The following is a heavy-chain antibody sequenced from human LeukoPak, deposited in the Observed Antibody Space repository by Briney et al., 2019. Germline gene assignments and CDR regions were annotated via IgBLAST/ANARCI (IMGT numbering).Heavy chain of an antibody. Sequence: SVKVSCKASGGTFSSYAISWVRQAPGHGLEWMGGIIPIFGTANYAQKFQGRVTITADESTSTAYMELSSLRSEDTAVYYCARDRTRNNWNYDWFDPWGQGTLVTVSS. CDR3: ARDRTRNNWNYDWFDP. J-gene: IGHJ5*02. CDR1: GGTFSSYA. CDR2: IIPIFGTA. D-gene: IGHD1-7*01. V-gene: IGHV1-69*13.